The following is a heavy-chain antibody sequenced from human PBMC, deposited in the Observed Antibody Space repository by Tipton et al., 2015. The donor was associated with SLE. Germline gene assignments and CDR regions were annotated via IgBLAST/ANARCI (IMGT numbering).Heavy chain of an antibody. CDR3: ATDALTGQQLVHFDY. CDR2: IWYDGSNK. CDR1: GFTFSSYA. V-gene: IGHV3-30*04. D-gene: IGHD6-13*01. J-gene: IGHJ4*02. Sequence: SLRLSCAASGFTFSSYAMHWVRQAPGKGLEWVAVIWYDGSNKYYADSVKGRFTISRDISNNTLYLQMNSLRTEDTAVYYCATDALTGQQLVHFDYWGQGTLVTVSS.